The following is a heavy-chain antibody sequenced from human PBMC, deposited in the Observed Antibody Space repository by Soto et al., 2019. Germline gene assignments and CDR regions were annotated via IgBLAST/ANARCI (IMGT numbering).Heavy chain of an antibody. CDR3: GRFGGYDSGPLVSYYYYMDV. CDR1: GFTFSDYY. V-gene: IGHV3-11*01. J-gene: IGHJ6*03. CDR2: ISSSGSTI. D-gene: IGHD5-12*01. Sequence: QVQLVESGGGLVKPGGSLRLSCAASGFTFSDYYMSWIRQAPGKGLEWVSYISSSGSTIYYADSVKGRFTISRDNAKNAVDLQMNGLRAEDTAVYYCGRFGGYDSGPLVSYYYYMDVLGKGSAVTVSS.